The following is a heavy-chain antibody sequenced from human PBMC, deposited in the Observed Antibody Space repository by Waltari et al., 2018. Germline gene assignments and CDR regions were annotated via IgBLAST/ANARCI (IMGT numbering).Heavy chain of an antibody. V-gene: IGHV3-7*01. J-gene: IGHJ4*02. CDR1: GFTFSSYW. D-gene: IGHD3-3*01. CDR2: IKQDGSEK. CDR3: ARVTIFGVVIPLYYFDY. Sequence: EVQLVESGGGLVQPGGSLRLSCAASGFTFSSYWMSWVRQAPGTGLEWVANIKQDGSEKYYVDSVKGRFTISRDNAKNSLYLQMNSLRAEDTAVYYCARVTIFGVVIPLYYFDYWGQGTLVTVSS.